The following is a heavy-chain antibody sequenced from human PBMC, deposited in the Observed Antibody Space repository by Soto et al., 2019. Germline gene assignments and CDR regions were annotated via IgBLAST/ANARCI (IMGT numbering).Heavy chain of an antibody. CDR1: GGTFSSYA. CDR3: VIEPGDGIDAFDI. CDR2: VIPIYGTA. V-gene: IGHV1-69*13. J-gene: IGHJ3*02. D-gene: IGHD2-21*02. Sequence: SVKVSCKASGGTFSSYAISWVRQAPGQGLEWMGGVIPIYGTANYAQKLQGRVTMTADESTSTAYMELSSLRSEDTAVYYCVIEPGDGIDAFDIWGQGIMVTVS.